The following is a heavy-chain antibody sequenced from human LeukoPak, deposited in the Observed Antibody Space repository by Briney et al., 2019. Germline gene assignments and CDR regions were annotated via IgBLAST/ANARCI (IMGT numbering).Heavy chain of an antibody. D-gene: IGHD3-22*01. CDR3: ARGITMIVVVITEDAFDF. V-gene: IGHV1-2*02. CDR1: GYTFTGYY. CDR2: INPNSGGT. J-gene: IGHJ3*01. Sequence: ASVKVSCKASGYTFTGYYMHWVRQAPGQGLEWMGWINPNSGGTNYAQKFQGRVTMTRDTSISTAYMELSRLRSDDTAVYYCARGITMIVVVITEDAFDFWGQGTMVTVSS.